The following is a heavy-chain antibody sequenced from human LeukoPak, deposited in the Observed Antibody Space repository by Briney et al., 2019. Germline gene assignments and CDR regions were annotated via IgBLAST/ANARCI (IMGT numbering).Heavy chain of an antibody. V-gene: IGHV4-59*01. CDR2: IYYSGGTT. Sequence: SETLSLTCTVSGGSINSYYWSWIRQPPGKGLEWIGYIYYSGGTTNCNPSLKSRVTISGDTSKNQFSLKLSSVTAADTAVYYCARAVTTGLDYFDYWGQGTLVTVSS. CDR3: ARAVTTGLDYFDY. J-gene: IGHJ4*02. D-gene: IGHD4-17*01. CDR1: GGSINSYY.